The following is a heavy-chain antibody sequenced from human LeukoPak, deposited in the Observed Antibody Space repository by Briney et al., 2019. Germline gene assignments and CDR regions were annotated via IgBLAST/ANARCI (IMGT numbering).Heavy chain of an antibody. J-gene: IGHJ4*02. Sequence: SETLSLTCAVYGGSFSGYYWSWIRQPPGKGLEWIGEINHSGSTNYNPSLKSRVTISVDTSKNQLSLELSSVTAADTAVYYCARGRSGYSYGPRFDYWGQGTLVTVSS. CDR3: ARGRSGYSYGPRFDY. CDR2: INHSGST. D-gene: IGHD5-18*01. V-gene: IGHV4-34*01. CDR1: GGSFSGYY.